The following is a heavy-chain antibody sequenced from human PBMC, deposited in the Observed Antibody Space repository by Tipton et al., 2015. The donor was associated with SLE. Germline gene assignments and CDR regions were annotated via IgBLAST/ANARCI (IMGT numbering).Heavy chain of an antibody. J-gene: IGHJ4*02. CDR3: ARQRSISSSYFRDYFDY. CDR2: VSYTGST. Sequence: TLSLTCTVSGGSISSSSYYWAWIRQPPGKGLEWIGSVSYTGSTNYNPSLRSRVTISVDTSKNQLTLRLRSVTAAETAVYYCARQRSISSSYFRDYFDYWGQGNPVTVSS. D-gene: IGHD2-15*01. V-gene: IGHV4-39*01. CDR1: GGSISSSSYY.